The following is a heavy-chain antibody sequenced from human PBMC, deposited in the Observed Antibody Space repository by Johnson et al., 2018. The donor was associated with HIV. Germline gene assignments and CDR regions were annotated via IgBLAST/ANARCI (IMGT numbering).Heavy chain of an antibody. CDR2: IKSKSDGGTS. V-gene: IGHV3-15*01. D-gene: IGHD6-13*01. J-gene: IGHJ3*02. CDR3: TTDPIAAAGPDAFDI. Sequence: QPVESGGGLVKSGGSLRLSCAASGFTFSNAWMSWVRQAPGKGLEWVGRIKSKSDGGTSDYAAPVKAKFTITSDDSKNTLSQQMNSLKTVEPAVSYCTTDPIAAAGPDAFDIWGQGTVVTVSS. CDR1: GFTFSNAW.